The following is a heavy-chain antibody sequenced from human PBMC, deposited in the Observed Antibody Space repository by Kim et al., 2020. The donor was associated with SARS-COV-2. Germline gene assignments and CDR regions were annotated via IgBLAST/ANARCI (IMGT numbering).Heavy chain of an antibody. V-gene: IGHV4-59*01. CDR3: ARVPHIAAAGYYYYYGMDV. J-gene: IGHJ6*02. Sequence: SRVTISVDTSKNQFSLKLSSVTAADTAGYYCARVPHIAAAGYYYYYGMDVWGQGTTVTVSS. D-gene: IGHD6-13*01.